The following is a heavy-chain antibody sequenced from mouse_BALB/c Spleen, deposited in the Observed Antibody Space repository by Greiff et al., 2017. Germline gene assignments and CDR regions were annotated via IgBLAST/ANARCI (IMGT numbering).Heavy chain of an antibody. CDR1: GFTFSSFG. CDR2: ISSGSSTI. D-gene: IGHD2-4*01. Sequence: EVKLMESGGGLVQPGGSRKLSCAASGFTFSSFGMHWVRQAPEKGLGWVAYISSGSSTIYYADTVKGRLTISRDNPKNTLFLQMTSLRSEDTAMYYCARTTMSTTAAMDYWGQGTSVTVSS. V-gene: IGHV5-17*02. CDR3: ARTTMSTTAAMDY. J-gene: IGHJ4*01.